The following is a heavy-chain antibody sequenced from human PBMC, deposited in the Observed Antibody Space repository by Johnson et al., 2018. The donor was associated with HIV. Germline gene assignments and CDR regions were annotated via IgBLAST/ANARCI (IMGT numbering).Heavy chain of an antibody. CDR1: GFTFSNYG. Sequence: QVQLVESGGGVVQSGGSLRLSCTASGFTFSNYGIHWVRQTPGKGLEWVAFIRSDESNKYYADSVKGRVTISRDNSKNMVDLQMNSLRIEDTAIYYCVKDSKRELLQGKDAFDIWGQGTMVTVSS. CDR3: VKDSKRELLQGKDAFDI. D-gene: IGHD1-26*01. J-gene: IGHJ3*02. V-gene: IGHV3-30*02. CDR2: IRSDESNK.